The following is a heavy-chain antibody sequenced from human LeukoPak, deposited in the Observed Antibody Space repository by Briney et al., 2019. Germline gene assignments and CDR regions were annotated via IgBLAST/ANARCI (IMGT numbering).Heavy chain of an antibody. V-gene: IGHV4-61*02. J-gene: IGHJ6*03. Sequence: SETLSLTCTVSGGSISRGSYHWSWIRQPAGKGLEWIGRFYTSGTPIYNPSLKSRVTILVDTSRNQFSLKLTSVTAADTAVYYCARGDFYYYMDVWGKGTTVTVSS. CDR3: ARGDFYYYMDV. CDR2: FYTSGTP. D-gene: IGHD3-3*01. CDR1: GGSISRGSYH.